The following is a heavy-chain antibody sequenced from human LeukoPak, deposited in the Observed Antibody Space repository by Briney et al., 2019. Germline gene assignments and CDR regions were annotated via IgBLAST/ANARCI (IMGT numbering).Heavy chain of an antibody. D-gene: IGHD3-22*01. J-gene: IGHJ4*02. CDR1: GFSVSSNY. V-gene: IGHV3-66*01. CDR3: AKDDDSSGYYPDF. CDR2: IYSGDTT. Sequence: GGSLRLSCAASGFSVSSNYMTWVRQAPGKGLEWVSVIYSGDTTYYADSVKGRFTISRDDSTNTLYLQMNSLRAEDTAVYYCAKDDDSSGYYPDFWGQGTLVTVSS.